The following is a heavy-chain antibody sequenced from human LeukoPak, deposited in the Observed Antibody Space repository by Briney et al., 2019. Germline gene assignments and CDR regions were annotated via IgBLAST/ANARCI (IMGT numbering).Heavy chain of an antibody. CDR3: VRSSSLVRGVILLTSDHHGIH. Sequence: ASVKVSCKVSGYTLTELSMHWVRQAPGKGLEWMGGFDPEDGETIYAQKFQGRLTMTRDISIGTAYMELSSLGSEDTAVYYCVRSSSLVRGVILLTSDHHGIHWGQGTLVTVTS. CDR1: GYTLTELS. CDR2: FDPEDGET. J-gene: IGHJ4*02. D-gene: IGHD3-10*01. V-gene: IGHV1-24*01.